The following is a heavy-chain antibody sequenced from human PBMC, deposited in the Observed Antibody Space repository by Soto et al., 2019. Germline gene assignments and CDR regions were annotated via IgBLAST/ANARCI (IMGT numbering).Heavy chain of an antibody. CDR1: GGSISSGGYY. D-gene: IGHD6-13*01. CDR2: IYYSGST. CDR3: ARPRLVRGVAAAGFDY. J-gene: IGHJ4*02. V-gene: IGHV4-31*03. Sequence: QVQLQESGPGLVKPSQTLSLTCTVSGGSISSGGYYWSWIRQHPGKGLEWIGYIYYSGSTYYNPSLKSRVTISVDTSKNQFPLKLSSVTAADTAVYYCARPRLVRGVAAAGFDYWGQGTLVTVSS.